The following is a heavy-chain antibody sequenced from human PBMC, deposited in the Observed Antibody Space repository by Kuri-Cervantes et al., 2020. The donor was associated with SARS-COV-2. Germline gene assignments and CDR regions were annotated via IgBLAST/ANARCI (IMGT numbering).Heavy chain of an antibody. CDR2: IYHSGST. CDR1: GYSISSGYY. J-gene: IGHJ2*01. Sequence: GSLRLSCTVSGYSISSGYYWGWIRQPPGKGLEWIGSIYHSGSTYYNPSLKSRVTISVDRSKNQFSLKLSSVTAADTAVYYCARGRHSSGRRGDWYFDLWGRGTLVTVSS. D-gene: IGHD6-19*01. CDR3: ARGRHSSGRRGDWYFDL. V-gene: IGHV4-38-2*02.